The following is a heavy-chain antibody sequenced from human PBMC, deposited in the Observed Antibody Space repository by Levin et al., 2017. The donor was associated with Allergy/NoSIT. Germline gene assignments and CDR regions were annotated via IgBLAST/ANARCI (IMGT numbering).Heavy chain of an antibody. CDR2: IYYSGST. V-gene: IGHV4-59*01. Sequence: SETLSLTCTVSGGSISSYYWSWIRQPPGKGLEWIGYIYYSGSTNYNPSLKSRVTISVDTSKNQFSLKLSSVTAADTAVYYCARYHSTLPHRVGMDFWGQGTTVTVSS. CDR1: GGSISSYY. D-gene: IGHD1-14*01. CDR3: ARYHSTLPHRVGMDF. J-gene: IGHJ6*02.